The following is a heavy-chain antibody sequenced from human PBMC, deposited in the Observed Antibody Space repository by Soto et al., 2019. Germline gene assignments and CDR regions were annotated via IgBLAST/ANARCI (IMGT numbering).Heavy chain of an antibody. J-gene: IGHJ5*02. CDR1: GFTFSSYN. Sequence: GSLRLSCAASGFTFSSYNMNWVRQAPGKGLEWVSSISSSSSYIYYADSVKGRFTISRDNAKNSLYLQMNSLRAEDTAVYYCAREYCSSTSCLNWFDPWGQGTLVTVSS. V-gene: IGHV3-21*01. CDR2: ISSSSSYI. D-gene: IGHD2-2*01. CDR3: AREYCSSTSCLNWFDP.